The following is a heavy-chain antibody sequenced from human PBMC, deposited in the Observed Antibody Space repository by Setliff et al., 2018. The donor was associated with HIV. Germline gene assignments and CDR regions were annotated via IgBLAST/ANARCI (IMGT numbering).Heavy chain of an antibody. V-gene: IGHV4-59*01. J-gene: IGHJ4*02. CDR1: GDSIGAYH. CDR3: ATYSAGEGGRGH. CDR2: IHSSGTT. D-gene: IGHD2-15*01. Sequence: SETLSLTCSVSGDSIGAYHWSWIRQPPGRGLEWIGYIHSSGTTHYNPSLSCRVTISFDASKKYFSLKLTSVTAADTAMYYCATYSAGEGGRGHWGQGTLVTVSS.